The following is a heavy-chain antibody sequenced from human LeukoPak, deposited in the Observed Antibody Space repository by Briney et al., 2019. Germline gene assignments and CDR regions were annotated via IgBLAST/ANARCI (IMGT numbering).Heavy chain of an antibody. CDR1: GGSISSSDW. CDR2: IYHSGST. J-gene: IGHJ5*02. V-gene: IGHV4-4*02. CDR3: ARATDYYDSSGNMVPVRGSSFDP. Sequence: SGTLSLTCAVSGGSISSSDWWTWVRQPPGKGLEWIGEIYHSGSTNYNPSLKSRVTISVDTSKNQFSLKLSSVTAADTAVYYCARATDYYDSSGNMVPVRGSSFDPWGQGTLVTVSS. D-gene: IGHD3-22*01.